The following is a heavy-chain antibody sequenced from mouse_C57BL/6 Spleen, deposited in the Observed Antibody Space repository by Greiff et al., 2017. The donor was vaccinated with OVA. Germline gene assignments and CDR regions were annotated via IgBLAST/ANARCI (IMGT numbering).Heavy chain of an antibody. Sequence: QVQLQQSGPGLVQPSQSLSITCTVSGFSLTSYGVHWVRQSPGKGLEWLGVIWRGGSTDYNAAFMSRLSITKDNSKSHVFFKMNSLQADDTAIYYCAKDYYSNRAWFAYWGQGTLVTVSA. D-gene: IGHD2-5*01. J-gene: IGHJ3*01. V-gene: IGHV2-5*01. CDR1: GFSLTSYG. CDR3: AKDYYSNRAWFAY. CDR2: IWRGGST.